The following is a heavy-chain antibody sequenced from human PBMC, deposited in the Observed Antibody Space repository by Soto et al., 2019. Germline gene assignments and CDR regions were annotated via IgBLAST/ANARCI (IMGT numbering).Heavy chain of an antibody. CDR2: IKQDGSEK. V-gene: IGHV3-7*03. Sequence: HPGGSLRLSCAASGFTFSSYWMSWVRQAPGKGLEWVANIKQDGSEKYYVDSVKGRFTISRDNAKNSLYLQMNSLRAEDTAVYYCARGPPWAADPYYFYYCGKGTLVAVSS. CDR1: GFTFSSYW. D-gene: IGHD7-27*01. CDR3: ARGPPWAADPYYFYY. J-gene: IGHJ4*02.